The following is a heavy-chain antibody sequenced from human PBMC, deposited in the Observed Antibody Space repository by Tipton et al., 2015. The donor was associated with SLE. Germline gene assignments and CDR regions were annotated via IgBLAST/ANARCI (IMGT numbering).Heavy chain of an antibody. CDR3: ARGMLTWRGAIVGVDV. CDR2: VFTSGTT. D-gene: IGHD3-10*02. J-gene: IGHJ6*02. V-gene: IGHV4-61*02. Sequence: TLSLTCTVSGGSITSGASCWSWIRQSAEKGLEWIGRVFTSGTTNYSPSLESRVTISLDTSRNQFSLKLTSVTAADTAVYYCARGMLTWRGAIVGVDVWGQGTTVNVSS. CDR1: GGSITSGASC.